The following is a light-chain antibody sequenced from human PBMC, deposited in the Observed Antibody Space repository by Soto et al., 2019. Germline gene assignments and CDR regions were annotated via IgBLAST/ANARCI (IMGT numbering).Light chain of an antibody. J-gene: IGLJ1*01. Sequence: QSALTQPASVSGSPGQSITISCTGTSSDVGRYNHVSWYQQSPGKAPKLIIFEVSNRPSGISDRFSGSKSGSMASLTISGRQAEDEADFYCNSLSPTATSYVFGTGTKLTVL. CDR3: NSLSPTATSYV. CDR2: EVS. CDR1: SSDVGRYNH. V-gene: IGLV2-14*01.